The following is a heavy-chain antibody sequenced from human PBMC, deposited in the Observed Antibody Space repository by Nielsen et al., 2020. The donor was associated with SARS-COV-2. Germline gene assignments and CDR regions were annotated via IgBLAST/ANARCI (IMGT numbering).Heavy chain of an antibody. D-gene: IGHD1-14*01. CDR2: IYYSGST. CDR3: ARGKRSYSGTFLSYCYYYYMDV. Sequence: WIRQPPGKGLEWIGYIYYSGSTNYNPSLKSRVTISVDTSKNQFSLKLSSVTAADTAVYFCARGKRSYSGTFLSYCYYYYMDVWSKGTTVTVSS. V-gene: IGHV4-59*12. J-gene: IGHJ6*03.